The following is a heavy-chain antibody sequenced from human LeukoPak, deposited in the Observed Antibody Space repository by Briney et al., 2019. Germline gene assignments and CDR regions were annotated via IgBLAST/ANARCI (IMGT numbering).Heavy chain of an antibody. CDR1: GFTFSSFG. V-gene: IGHV3-30*02. D-gene: IGHD7-27*01. J-gene: IGHJ4*02. Sequence: GGSLRLSCAASGFTFSSFGMHWVHQAPGKGLEWVAFIHYDETTKRYAGSVKGRFTISRDISKNMLYLQMNSLRTEDTALYYCAKDWNWGFDYWGQGALVTVSS. CDR3: AKDWNWGFDY. CDR2: IHYDETTK.